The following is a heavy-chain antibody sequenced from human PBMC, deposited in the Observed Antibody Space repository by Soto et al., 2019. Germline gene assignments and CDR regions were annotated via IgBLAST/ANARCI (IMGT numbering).Heavy chain of an antibody. CDR3: TKARCSGDTCYVPDY. CDR1: GFTFSNYA. V-gene: IGHV3-23*01. J-gene: IGHJ4*01. Sequence: GGSLRLSCEASGFTFSNYAMAWVRQTPGEGPEWVSTIGGGNDIFYAESVQGRFTISRDNYKNTVSLQMNSLRAEDTATYYCTKARCSGDTCYVPDYWGHGTLVTVSS. CDR2: IGGGNDI. D-gene: IGHD2-15*01.